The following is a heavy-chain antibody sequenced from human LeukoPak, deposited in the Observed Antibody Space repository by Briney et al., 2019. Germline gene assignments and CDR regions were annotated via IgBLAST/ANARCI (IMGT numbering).Heavy chain of an antibody. CDR2: IYYSGST. CDR1: GGSISGYY. V-gene: IGHV4-59*01. Sequence: SETLSLTCTVSGGSISGYYWSWIRQPPGKGLEWIGYIYYSGSTNYNPSLKSRVTISVDTPKNQFSLKLSSVTAADTAVYYCARQHGYYDSSGYYPLDYWGQGTLVTVSS. J-gene: IGHJ4*02. CDR3: ARQHGYYDSSGYYPLDY. D-gene: IGHD3-22*01.